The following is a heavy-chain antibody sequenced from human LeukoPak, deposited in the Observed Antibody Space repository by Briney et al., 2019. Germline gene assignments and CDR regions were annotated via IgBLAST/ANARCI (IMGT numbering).Heavy chain of an antibody. CDR2: IYYSGNT. V-gene: IGHV4-39*01. CDR1: GGSISGSSYF. Sequence: SSETLSLTCAVSGGSISGSSYFWRWIRQPPGKGLERIGSIYYSGNTYYNPSLKSRVTISVDTSKNQFSLKLRSVTAADTAVYHCARLKEGVDYWGQGTLGTVSS. J-gene: IGHJ4*02. CDR3: ARLKEGVDY. D-gene: IGHD3-16*01.